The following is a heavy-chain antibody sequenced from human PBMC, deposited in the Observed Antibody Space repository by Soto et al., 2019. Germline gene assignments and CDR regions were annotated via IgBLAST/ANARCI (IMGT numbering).Heavy chain of an antibody. CDR3: AKSARGDGYKNAFDI. Sequence: EVQLLESGGGLVQPGGSLRLSGAASGFTFSDYVMTWVRQAPGKGLEWVSAISGTGGTTYYADSVKGRFTFSRDNSKNTLYLQMNSLRAEDTALYYCAKSARGDGYKNAFDIWGQGTMVTVSS. J-gene: IGHJ3*02. CDR1: GFTFSDYV. CDR2: ISGTGGTT. D-gene: IGHD5-12*01. V-gene: IGHV3-23*01.